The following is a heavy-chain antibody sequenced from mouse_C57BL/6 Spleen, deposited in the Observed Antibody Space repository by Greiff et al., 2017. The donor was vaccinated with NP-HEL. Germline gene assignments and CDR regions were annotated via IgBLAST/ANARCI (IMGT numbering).Heavy chain of an antibody. CDR1: GYTFTSYW. J-gene: IGHJ1*03. CDR3: ARFHYYGSSPSWYFDV. V-gene: IGHV1-64*01. Sequence: QVQLQQPGAELVKPGASVKLSCKASGYTFTSYWMHWVKQRPGQGLEWIGMIRPNSGSTNYNEKFKSKATLTVDKSSSTAYMQLSSLTSEDSAVYYCARFHYYGSSPSWYFDVWGTGTTVTVSS. CDR2: IRPNSGST. D-gene: IGHD1-1*01.